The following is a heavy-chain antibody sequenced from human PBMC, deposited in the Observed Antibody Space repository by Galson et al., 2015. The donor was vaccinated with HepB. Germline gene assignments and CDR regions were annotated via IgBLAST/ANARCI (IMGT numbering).Heavy chain of an antibody. V-gene: IGHV1-3*01. Sequence: SGKVSCKASGYTFTSYAMHWVRQAPGQRLEWMGWINAGNGNTKYSQKFQGRVTITRDTSASTAYMELSSLRSEDTAVYYCARGGSITMIVAEKPVWFNPWGQGTLVTISS. CDR1: GYTFTSYA. CDR3: ARGGSITMIVAEKPVWFNP. J-gene: IGHJ5*02. CDR2: INAGNGNT. D-gene: IGHD3-22*01.